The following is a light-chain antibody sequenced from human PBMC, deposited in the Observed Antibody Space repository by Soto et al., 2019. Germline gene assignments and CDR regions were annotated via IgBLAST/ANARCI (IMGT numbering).Light chain of an antibody. V-gene: IGKV1-5*01. CDR3: QEYNNYWT. CDR1: QTISSW. CDR2: TAS. J-gene: IGKJ1*01. Sequence: DIQITQPPSTLSGSVGDRVTITCRASQTISSWLAWYQQKPGKAPRLLIYTASTLESGVPSRFSASGSGTEFTLTISSLHPDDSATYYCQEYNNYWTFGQGTKVDIK.